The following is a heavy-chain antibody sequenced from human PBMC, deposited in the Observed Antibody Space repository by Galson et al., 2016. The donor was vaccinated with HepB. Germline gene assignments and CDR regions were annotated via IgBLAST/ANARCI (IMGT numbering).Heavy chain of an antibody. V-gene: IGHV6-1*01. CDR1: GDSVTSDITT. J-gene: IGHJ6*02. D-gene: IGHD5-18*01. CDR3: TRGYMQTGMNV. CDR2: TYYRSKWLT. Sequence: CAISGDSVTSDITTWNWIRQSPSRGLEWLGRTYYRSKWLTDYAVSVEGRITINSDISRSQFSLQLDSVTPDDTAAYFCTRGYMQTGMNVWGQGTTVTVSS.